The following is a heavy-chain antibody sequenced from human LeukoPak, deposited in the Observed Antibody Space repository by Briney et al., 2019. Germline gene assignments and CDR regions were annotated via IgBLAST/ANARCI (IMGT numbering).Heavy chain of an antibody. J-gene: IGHJ4*02. CDR3: ARGPDPSAGDPPLLY. CDR2: INHSGST. D-gene: IGHD3-10*01. CDR1: GGSFSGYY. Sequence: SETLSLTCAVYGGSFSGYYWSWIRQPPGKGLEWIGEINHSGSTNYNPSLKSRVTISVDTSENQFSLKLSSVTAADTAVYYCARGPDPSAGDPPLLYWGQGTLVTVSS. V-gene: IGHV4-34*01.